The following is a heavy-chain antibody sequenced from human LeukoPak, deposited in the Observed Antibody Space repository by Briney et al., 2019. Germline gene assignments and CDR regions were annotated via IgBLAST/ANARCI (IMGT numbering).Heavy chain of an antibody. CDR3: ARGGLVGADWSGFDY. CDR2: INSDGSST. J-gene: IGHJ4*02. CDR1: GFTFSSYW. D-gene: IGHD1-26*01. V-gene: IGHV3-74*01. Sequence: GGPLRLSCAASGFTFSSYWMHWVRQAPGKGLVWVSRINSDGSSTSYADSVKGRFTISRDNAKNTLYLQMNSLRAEDTAVYYCARGGLVGADWSGFDYWGQGTLVTVSS.